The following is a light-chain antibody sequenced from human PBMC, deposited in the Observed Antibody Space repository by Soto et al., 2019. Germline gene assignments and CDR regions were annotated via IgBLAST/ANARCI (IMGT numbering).Light chain of an antibody. Sequence: EIVLTQSPGTLSLSPGERATLSCRASKSVSSSYLACYQQKPGQAPRLLIYGASSRDTGIPDRFSGSGSGSDFSLTISRLEPEDYAVYYCQQYGSSPRTCGQGTKVEIK. V-gene: IGKV3-20*01. J-gene: IGKJ1*01. CDR3: QQYGSSPRT. CDR1: KSVSSSY. CDR2: GAS.